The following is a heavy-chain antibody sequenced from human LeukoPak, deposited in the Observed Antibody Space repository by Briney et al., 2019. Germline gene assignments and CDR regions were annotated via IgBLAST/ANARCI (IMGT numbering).Heavy chain of an antibody. D-gene: IGHD2-15*01. CDR3: AEDPQDCSGRSCYTPGYYFDY. V-gene: IGHV3-23*01. CDR2: ISGNGGST. CDR1: GSTFSSYA. J-gene: IGHJ4*02. Sequence: PGGSLRLSCAASGSTFSSYAMNWVRQAPGKGLEWVSAISGNGGSTYYADSVKGHFTISRDNSKNTLYLQMNSLRAEDTAVYYCAEDPQDCSGRSCYTPGYYFDYWGQGTLVTVSS.